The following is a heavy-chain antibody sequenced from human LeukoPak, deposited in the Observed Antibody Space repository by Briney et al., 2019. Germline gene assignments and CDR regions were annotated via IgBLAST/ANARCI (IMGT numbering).Heavy chain of an antibody. CDR1: GFTGSNTY. CDR3: ARAYCSGGSCYFDY. Sequence: GGSLRLSCAASGFTGSNTYKSWVRQAPANGLAWVSLIYSGGNTYYADSVKGRFSISRDNSKNTLYLQMNSLRAEDTAVYYCARAYCSGGSCYFDYWGQGALVTVSS. V-gene: IGHV3-53*01. D-gene: IGHD2-15*01. J-gene: IGHJ4*02. CDR2: IYSGGNT.